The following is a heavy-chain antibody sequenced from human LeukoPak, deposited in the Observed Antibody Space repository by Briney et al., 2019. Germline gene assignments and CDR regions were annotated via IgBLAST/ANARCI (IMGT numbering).Heavy chain of an antibody. Sequence: PSETLSLTCTVSGGPISRSSYYWGWIRQPPGKGLEWIASIFYPGKTFHNPSLKSRVTMSVDTSRNQFSLNLNSMTAADTAMYYCARHVGSMVNFDFWGQGTLVTVSS. J-gene: IGHJ4*02. CDR3: ARHVGSMVNFDF. D-gene: IGHD4/OR15-4a*01. V-gene: IGHV4-39*01. CDR1: GGPISRSSYY. CDR2: IFYPGKT.